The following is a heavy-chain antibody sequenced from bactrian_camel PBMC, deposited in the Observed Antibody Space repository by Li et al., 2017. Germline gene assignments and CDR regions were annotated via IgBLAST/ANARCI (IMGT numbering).Heavy chain of an antibody. CDR2: IDTGGDRT. D-gene: IGHD1*01. V-gene: IGHV3S1*01. J-gene: IGHJ6*01. CDR3: AKDPRAFCAGGYPEA. CDR1: DFSRYY. Sequence: HVQLVESGGGSVEAGESLRLSCVGSDFSRYYMAWFREAPGKGREGVAVIDTGGDRTYYVDAVKGRFAISQDNARSTVYLQMNNLKPEDSGMYYCAKDPRAFCAGGYPEAWGQGTQVTVS.